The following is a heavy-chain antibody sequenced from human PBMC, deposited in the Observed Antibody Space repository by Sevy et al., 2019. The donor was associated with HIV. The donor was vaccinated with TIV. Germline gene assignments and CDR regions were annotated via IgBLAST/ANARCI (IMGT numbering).Heavy chain of an antibody. Sequence: SETLSLTCTVSGGSISSSDSYWSWIRQPPGKGLEWIGYIHFSGGTYYNPFLKGRVAMSVDTSEGQFSLRLSFMTAADTAVYYCANKRGYSHGPFDYWGQGALVTVSS. J-gene: IGHJ4*02. CDR2: IHFSGGT. CDR3: ANKRGYSHGPFDY. D-gene: IGHD5-12*01. CDR1: GGSISSSDSY. V-gene: IGHV4-30-4*01.